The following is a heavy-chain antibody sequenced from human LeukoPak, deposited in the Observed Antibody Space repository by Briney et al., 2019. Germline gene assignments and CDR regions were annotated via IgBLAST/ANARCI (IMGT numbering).Heavy chain of an antibody. CDR3: VRPGSGNYSYS. D-gene: IGHD3-10*01. V-gene: IGHV3-73*01. CDR1: GFTFSDSS. CDR2: IRDKAYNYVT. J-gene: IGHJ4*02. Sequence: PGGSLRLSCAASGFTFSDSSMHWVRQTSRKGPEWVGRIRDKAYNYVTDSAESLKGRFTVSRDDSRNMVYLQMNSLKTEDTAVYYCVRPGSGNYSYSWGQGTLVTVSS.